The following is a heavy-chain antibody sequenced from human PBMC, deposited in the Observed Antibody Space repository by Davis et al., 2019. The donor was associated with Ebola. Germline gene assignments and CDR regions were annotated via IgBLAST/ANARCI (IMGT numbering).Heavy chain of an antibody. CDR3: ARHQGPNYDSSGYYREFYYYYGMDV. Sequence: GESLKISCKGSGYSFTSYWIGWVRQMPGKGLEWMGIIYPGDSDTRYSPSFQGQVTISADKSISTAYLQWSSLKASDTAMYYCARHQGPNYDSSGYYREFYYYYGMDVWGQGTTVTVSS. CDR2: IYPGDSDT. J-gene: IGHJ6*02. V-gene: IGHV5-51*01. CDR1: GYSFTSYW. D-gene: IGHD3-22*01.